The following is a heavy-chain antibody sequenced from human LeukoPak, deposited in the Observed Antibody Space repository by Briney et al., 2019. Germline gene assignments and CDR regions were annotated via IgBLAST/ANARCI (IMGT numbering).Heavy chain of an antibody. Sequence: GESMKISCKGSGYSFTSYWIGWVRQMPGKSLEWMGIIYPGDSDTRYSPSFQGQVTISADKSISTAYLQWSSLKASDTAMYYCARSSIAARSDYWGQGTLVTVSS. CDR2: IYPGDSDT. J-gene: IGHJ4*02. CDR1: GYSFTSYW. D-gene: IGHD6-6*01. V-gene: IGHV5-51*01. CDR3: ARSSIAARSDY.